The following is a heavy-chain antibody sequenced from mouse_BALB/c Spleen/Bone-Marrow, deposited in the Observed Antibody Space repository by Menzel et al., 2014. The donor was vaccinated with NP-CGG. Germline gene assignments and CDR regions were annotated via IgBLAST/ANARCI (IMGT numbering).Heavy chain of an antibody. J-gene: IGHJ2*01. CDR3: VRGNYGNYVDYFDF. D-gene: IGHD2-1*01. Sequence: EVNLVESGGGLVQPGGSLKLSYAASGFTFSSYGMSWVRQTPDKRLELVATINSNGGSTYYPDSVKGRFTISRDTAKNTLYLQMSSLKSEETAMYYCVRGNYGNYVDYFDFWGQGTTLTVSS. V-gene: IGHV5-6-3*01. CDR1: GFTFSSYG. CDR2: INSNGGST.